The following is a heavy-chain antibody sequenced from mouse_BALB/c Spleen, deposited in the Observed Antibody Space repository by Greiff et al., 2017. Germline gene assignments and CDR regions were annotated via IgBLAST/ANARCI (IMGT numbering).Heavy chain of an antibody. D-gene: IGHD2-2*01. CDR3: SMGHMVGGAAY. CDR1: GYTFTSYW. Sequence: QVQLQQPGAELVKPGASVRVSCKASGYTFTSYWMHWVKQRPGQGLEWIGRIYPSDSDTNSDQKFRGKATLTVDKSSSTAYMQLSSLTSADAAVYSCSMGHMVGGAAYWGQGTLVTVSA. J-gene: IGHJ3*01. CDR2: IYPSDSDT. V-gene: IGHV1-74*01.